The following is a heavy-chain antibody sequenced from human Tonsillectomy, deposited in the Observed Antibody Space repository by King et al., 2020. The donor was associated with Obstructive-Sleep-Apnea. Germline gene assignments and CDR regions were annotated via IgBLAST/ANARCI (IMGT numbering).Heavy chain of an antibody. CDR1: GYKFTTYW. Sequence: QLVQSGPEAKKPGESLKISCKASGYKFTTYWIGWVRQKPGKGLEWMGIIYPGDSDTRYGPSFQGHVTISADKSISTAFLQWSSLTASDSAMYYCARHPALGNKLVPFDSWGQGTLVTVSS. V-gene: IGHV5-51*01. D-gene: IGHD6-6*01. CDR3: ARHPALGNKLVPFDS. J-gene: IGHJ4*02. CDR2: IYPGDSDT.